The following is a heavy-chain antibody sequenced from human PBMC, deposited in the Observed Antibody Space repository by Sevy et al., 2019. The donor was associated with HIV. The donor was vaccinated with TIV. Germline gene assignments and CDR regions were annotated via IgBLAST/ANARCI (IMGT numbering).Heavy chain of an antibody. V-gene: IGHV3-64D*06. Sequence: GGSLRLSCSASGFTFSSYAMHWVRQAPGKGLEYVSAISSNGGSTYYADSVKGRFTISRDNSKNTLYLQMSSLRAEDTAVYYGVKRGGDTGSSWRYYFDYWGQGTLVTVSS. CDR1: GFTFSSYA. CDR3: VKRGGDTGSSWRYYFDY. CDR2: ISSNGGST. D-gene: IGHD6-13*01. J-gene: IGHJ4*02.